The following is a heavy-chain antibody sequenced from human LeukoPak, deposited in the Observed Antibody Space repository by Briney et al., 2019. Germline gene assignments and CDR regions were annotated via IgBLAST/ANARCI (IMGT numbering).Heavy chain of an antibody. CDR3: VRDFSRTRLERPFDY. Sequence: RGSLRLSCTASGFSFSSYWMSWVRQAPGKGLEWVANIKEDGSEKFYVDSVKGRFTISRDNAKNSLYLQMNSLRAEDTAVYYCVRDFSRTRLERPFDYWGQGTLVTVSS. D-gene: IGHD1-1*01. CDR2: IKEDGSEK. J-gene: IGHJ4*02. V-gene: IGHV3-7*01. CDR1: GFSFSSYW.